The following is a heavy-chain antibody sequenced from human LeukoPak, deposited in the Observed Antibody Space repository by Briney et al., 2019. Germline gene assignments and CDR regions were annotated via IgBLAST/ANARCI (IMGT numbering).Heavy chain of an antibody. CDR2: IWYDGSNK. CDR3: AREYSSGFTFDY. CDR1: GFTFSSYA. V-gene: IGHV3-33*08. D-gene: IGHD6-19*01. Sequence: QPGGSLRLSCAASGFTFSSYAMSWVRQAPGKGLEWVAVIWYDGSNKYYADSVKGRFTISRDNSKNTLYLQMNSLRAEDTAVYYCAREYSSGFTFDYWGQGTLVTVSS. J-gene: IGHJ4*02.